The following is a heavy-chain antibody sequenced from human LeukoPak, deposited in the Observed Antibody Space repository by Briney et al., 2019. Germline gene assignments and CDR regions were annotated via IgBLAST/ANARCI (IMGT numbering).Heavy chain of an antibody. V-gene: IGHV3-23*01. CDR1: GFTFSNYA. CDR2: ISGSGDNT. Sequence: GGSLRLSCAASGFTFSNYAMSWVRQAPGKGLEWVSAISGSGDNTYYADSVKGRFTVSRDNSKNSLYVQMKSLRAEDTAVYYCAKDFVVVPGNVNYFDYWGQGTLVTVSS. J-gene: IGHJ4*02. CDR3: AKDFVVVPGNVNYFDY. D-gene: IGHD2-21*02.